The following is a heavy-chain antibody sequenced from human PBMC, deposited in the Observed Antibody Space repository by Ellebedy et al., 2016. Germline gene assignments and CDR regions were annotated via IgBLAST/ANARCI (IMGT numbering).Heavy chain of an antibody. D-gene: IGHD3-3*01. V-gene: IGHV4-4*07. CDR2: FFTSGST. Sequence: SETLSLTXTVSGDSIINYYWTWVRQPAGRGLEWIGRFFTSGSTDYSPSLRSRVTMSVDTSRKQIYLELNSMTAADTAVYYCARAIRFGSGFDWGLDHWGQGFLVTVS. J-gene: IGHJ4*02. CDR1: GDSIINYY. CDR3: ARAIRFGSGFDWGLDH.